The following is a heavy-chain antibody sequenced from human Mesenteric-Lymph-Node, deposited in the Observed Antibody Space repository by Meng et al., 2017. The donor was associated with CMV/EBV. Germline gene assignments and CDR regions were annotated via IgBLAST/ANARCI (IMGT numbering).Heavy chain of an antibody. CDR3: ARAGYDLVVPAAILDY. CDR1: GGSVRSAGYY. V-gene: IGHV4-61*08. J-gene: IGHJ4*02. CDR2: IYYSGSS. D-gene: IGHD2-2*02. Sequence: SETLSLTCTVSGGSVRSAGYYWSWIRQPPGKGLEWIGYIYYSGSSNYNPSLKSRVTISVDTSKNQYSLKVTSVAAADTAVYYCARAGYDLVVPAAILDYWGQGTLVTVSS.